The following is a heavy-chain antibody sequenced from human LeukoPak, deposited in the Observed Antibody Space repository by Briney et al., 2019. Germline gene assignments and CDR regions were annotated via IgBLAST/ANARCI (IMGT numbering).Heavy chain of an antibody. CDR3: AKGSRWLLFSDFDY. V-gene: IGHV3-9*03. CDR1: GFTFDDYD. D-gene: IGHD2-15*01. J-gene: IGHJ4*02. CDR2: ISWNSGSI. Sequence: GGSLRLSCAASGFTFDDYDMHWVRQAPGKGLEWVSGISWNSGSIGYADSVKGRFTISRDNAKNSLYLQMNSLRAEDMALYYCAKGSRWLLFSDFDYWGQGTLVTVSS.